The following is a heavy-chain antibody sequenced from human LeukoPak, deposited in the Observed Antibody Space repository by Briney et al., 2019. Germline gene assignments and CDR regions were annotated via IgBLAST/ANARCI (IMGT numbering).Heavy chain of an antibody. CDR3: TTGAHPSGSYLYYYYYMDV. J-gene: IGHJ6*03. Sequence: GGSLRLSCAASGFTFTNAWMSWVRQAPGKGLEWVGRIKSKTDGGTTDYAAPAKGRFTISRDDSKNTLYLQMNSLKTEDTAVYYCTTGAHPSGSYLYYYYYMDVWGKGTTVTISS. V-gene: IGHV3-15*01. CDR2: IKSKTDGGTT. CDR1: GFTFTNAW. D-gene: IGHD1-26*01.